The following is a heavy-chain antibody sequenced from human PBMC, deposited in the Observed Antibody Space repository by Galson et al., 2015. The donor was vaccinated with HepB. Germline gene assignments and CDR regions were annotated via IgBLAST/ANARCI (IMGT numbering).Heavy chain of an antibody. CDR3: AKDGIMVANNPYHFHY. CDR1: GFSFTRYA. J-gene: IGHJ4*02. CDR2: ITSSGGNS. Sequence: CLRLSCAASGFSFTRYAMTWVRQAPGKGLEWVSSITSSGGNSYYTDSVKGRFTVSRDNSKNTLLLQLNSLRAEDTAMYFCAKDGIMVANNPYHFHYWGQGTLVTVSS. D-gene: IGHD2-15*01. V-gene: IGHV3-23*01.